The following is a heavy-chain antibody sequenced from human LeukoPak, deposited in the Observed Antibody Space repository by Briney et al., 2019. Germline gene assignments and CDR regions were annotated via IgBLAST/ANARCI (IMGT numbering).Heavy chain of an antibody. CDR2: ISYDGSSR. Sequence: GGSLRLSCAASGFTFSTYVIHWVRQAPGKGLEWVATISYDGSSRYSAASVKGRFTISRDNSKNTLSLQMNSLRVEDTAMYYCASPPGRPNGDWGQGTLVTVSS. V-gene: IGHV3-30*04. D-gene: IGHD7-27*01. J-gene: IGHJ4*02. CDR3: ASPPGRPNGD. CDR1: GFTFSTYV.